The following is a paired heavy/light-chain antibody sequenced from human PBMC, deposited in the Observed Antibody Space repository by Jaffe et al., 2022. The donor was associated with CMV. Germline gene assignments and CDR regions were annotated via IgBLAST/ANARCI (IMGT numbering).Heavy chain of an antibody. V-gene: IGHV4-4*07. CDR1: GDSISTYY. CDR2: IYTSGST. J-gene: IGHJ6*02. CDR3: AREMGLWPTYSYAMEV. D-gene: IGHD2-21*01. Sequence: QVQLQESGPGLLKPSATLSLTCSVSGDSISTYYWSWIRQSAGKGLEWMGRIYTSGSTDYNPSFRSRLTMSIRASKNEFYMKLTSVTAADTGIYYCAREMGLWPTYSYAMEVWGQGTTVTVSS.
Light chain of an antibody. CDR1: SSDVGDSNY. CDR2: EVS. CDR3: SSHAGYKNYHV. Sequence: QSALTQPPSASGSPGQSVTISCTGTSSDVGDSNYVSWYQQHPGEAPKLLIFEVSHRPSGVPDRFSASKSGNTASLTVSGLQAEDEAEYYCSSHAGYKNYHVFGTGTKVTVL. J-gene: IGLJ1*01. V-gene: IGLV2-8*01.